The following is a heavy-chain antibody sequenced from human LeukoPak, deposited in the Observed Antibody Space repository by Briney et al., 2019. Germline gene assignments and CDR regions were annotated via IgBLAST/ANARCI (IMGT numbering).Heavy chain of an antibody. CDR3: ARVGCSSTSCSEYYYYGMDV. Sequence: SETLSLTCAVYGGSFSGYYWSWIRQPPGKGLEWIGEINHSGSTNYNPSLKSRVTISVDTSKNQFSLKLSSVTAADTAVYYCARVGCSSTSCSEYYYYGMDVWGQGTTVTVSS. D-gene: IGHD2-2*01. CDR1: GGSFSGYY. CDR2: INHSGST. J-gene: IGHJ6*02. V-gene: IGHV4-34*01.